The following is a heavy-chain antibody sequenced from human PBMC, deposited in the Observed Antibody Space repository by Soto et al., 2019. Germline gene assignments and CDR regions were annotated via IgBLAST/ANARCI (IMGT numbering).Heavy chain of an antibody. J-gene: IGHJ6*02. D-gene: IGHD1-26*01. CDR3: ARGPGWEPGLSTFYAMGV. CDR2: IYPGDSDA. V-gene: IGHV5-51*01. CDR1: GYSFTSYW. Sequence: PGESLKISCQGSGYSFTSYWIGWVRQMPGKGLEWMGIIYPGDSDARYSPSFQGQVIFSADKSTSTAYLQWSSLRVDDTAVYFCARGPGWEPGLSTFYAMGVWGQGTTVTVSS.